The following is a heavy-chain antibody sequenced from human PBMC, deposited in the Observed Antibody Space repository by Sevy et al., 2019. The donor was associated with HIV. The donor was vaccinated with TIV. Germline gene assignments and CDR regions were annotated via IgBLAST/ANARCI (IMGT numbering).Heavy chain of an antibody. CDR3: ASRTYYYDSSGYYRDY. D-gene: IGHD3-22*01. V-gene: IGHV3-23*01. J-gene: IGHJ4*02. CDR2: ISGSGGRT. CDR1: GFTFSSYA. Sequence: GESLKISCAASGFTFSSYAMSWVRQAPGKGLEWVSAISGSGGRTYYADSVKGRFTISRDNSKNTLYLQMNSLRAEDTDVYYCASRTYYYDSSGYYRDYWGQGTLVTVSS.